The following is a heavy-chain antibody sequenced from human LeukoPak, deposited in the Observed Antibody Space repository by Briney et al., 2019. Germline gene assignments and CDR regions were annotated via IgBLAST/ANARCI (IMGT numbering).Heavy chain of an antibody. CDR3: AGELVARLFDY. Sequence: ASVKVSCKASGGTFSSYAISWVRQAPGQGLEWMGRIIPILGIANYAQKFQGRVTITADKSTSTAYMELSSLRSEDTAVYYCAGELVARLFDYWGQGTLVTVSS. D-gene: IGHD2-15*01. V-gene: IGHV1-69*04. J-gene: IGHJ4*02. CDR2: IIPILGIA. CDR1: GGTFSSYA.